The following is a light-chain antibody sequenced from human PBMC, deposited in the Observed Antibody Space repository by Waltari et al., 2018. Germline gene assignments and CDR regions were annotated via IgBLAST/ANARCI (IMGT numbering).Light chain of an antibody. J-gene: IGKJ1*01. CDR2: GAS. CDR3: QHYVRLPVT. Sequence: EIVLTQSPGTLSLSPGERATLSCRASQSISRTLAWYQQKPGPAPRLLIYGASTRPTGIPDRFSGSGSGTDFSLTISRLEPEDFAVYYCQHYVRLPVTFGQGTKVEIK. V-gene: IGKV3-20*01. CDR1: QSISRT.